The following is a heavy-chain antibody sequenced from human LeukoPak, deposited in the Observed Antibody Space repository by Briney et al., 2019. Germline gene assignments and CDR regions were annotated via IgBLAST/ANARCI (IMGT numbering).Heavy chain of an antibody. CDR1: GYTFTGYY. Sequence: ASVKVSCKASGYTFTGYYMHWVRQAPGQGLEWMGWMNPNSGNTGYAQKFQGRVTMTRNTSISTAYMELSSLRSGDTAVYYCARKDSSSPDFDYWGQGTLVTVSS. J-gene: IGHJ4*02. CDR2: MNPNSGNT. CDR3: ARKDSSSPDFDY. V-gene: IGHV1-8*02. D-gene: IGHD6-6*01.